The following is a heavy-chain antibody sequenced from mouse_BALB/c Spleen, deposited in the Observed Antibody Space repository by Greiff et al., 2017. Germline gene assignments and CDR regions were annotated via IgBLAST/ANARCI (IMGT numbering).Heavy chain of an antibody. V-gene: IGHV3-2*02. CDR3: ARANYYGSSCGFAY. Sequence: EVQLVESGPGLVKPSQSLSLTCTVTGYSITSDYAWNWIRQFPGNKLEWMGYISYSGSTSYNPSLKSRISITRDTSKNQFFLQLNSVTTEDTATYYCARANYYGSSCGFAYWGQGTLVTVSA. CDR2: ISYSGST. CDR1: GYSITSDYA. D-gene: IGHD1-1*01. J-gene: IGHJ3*01.